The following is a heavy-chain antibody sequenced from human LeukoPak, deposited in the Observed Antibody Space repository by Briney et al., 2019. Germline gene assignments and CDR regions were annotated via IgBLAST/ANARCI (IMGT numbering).Heavy chain of an antibody. CDR3: ARTFSSGWYSPTDY. CDR2: ISYDGSNK. V-gene: IGHV3-30-3*01. Sequence: GGSLRLSCAASGFTFSSYAMHWVRQAPGKGLEWVAVISYDGSNKYYADSVKGRFTISRGNSKNTLYLQMNSLRAEDTAVYYCARTFSSGWYSPTDYWGQGTLVTVSS. D-gene: IGHD6-19*01. CDR1: GFTFSSYA. J-gene: IGHJ4*02.